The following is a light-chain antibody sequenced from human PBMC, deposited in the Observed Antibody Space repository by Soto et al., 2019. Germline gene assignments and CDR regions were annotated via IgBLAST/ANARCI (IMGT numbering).Light chain of an antibody. J-gene: IGLJ2*01. CDR3: SSYTSSSTPLVV. CDR2: DVS. Sequence: QSALTQPASVSGSPGQSITISCTGTSSDVGGYNYVSWYQQHPGKDPKLMIYDVSNRPSGVSNRFSGSKSGNTASLTISGLQAEDEADYYCSSYTSSSTPLVVFGGGTKLTVL. CDR1: SSDVGGYNY. V-gene: IGLV2-14*01.